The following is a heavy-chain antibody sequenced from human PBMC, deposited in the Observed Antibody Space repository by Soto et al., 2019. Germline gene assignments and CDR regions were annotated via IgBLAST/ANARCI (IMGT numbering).Heavy chain of an antibody. Sequence: EVQLVESGGGLVQPGGSLRLSCAASGFTVSSNYMSWVRQAPGKGLEWVSGIYSGGSTYYADSVKGRFTISRHNSKNTLYLQMNSLRAEDTAVYYCASSLERRGITDAFDIWGQGTMVTVSS. D-gene: IGHD1-1*01. CDR3: ASSLERRGITDAFDI. CDR1: GFTVSSNY. CDR2: IYSGGST. J-gene: IGHJ3*02. V-gene: IGHV3-53*04.